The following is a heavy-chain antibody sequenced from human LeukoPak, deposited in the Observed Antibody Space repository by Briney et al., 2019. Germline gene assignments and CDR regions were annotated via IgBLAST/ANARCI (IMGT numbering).Heavy chain of an antibody. CDR3: AKDLRTFILSYYFDY. V-gene: IGHV3-30*02. D-gene: IGHD4-17*01. CDR2: IRYDGSNT. CDR1: GFTFSSYG. J-gene: IGHJ4*02. Sequence: GGSLRLSCAASGFTFSSYGMHWVRQAPGKGLEWVAFIRYDGSNTYYADSVEGRFTISRDNSKNTLYLQINSLRAEDTAVYYCAKDLRTFILSYYFDYWGQGTLVTVSS.